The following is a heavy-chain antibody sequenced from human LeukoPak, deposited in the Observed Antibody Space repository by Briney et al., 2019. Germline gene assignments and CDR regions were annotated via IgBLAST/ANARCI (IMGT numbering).Heavy chain of an antibody. CDR2: IIPILGIA. CDR1: GGTFSSYA. Sequence: ASVKVSCKASGGTFSSYAISWVRQAPGQGLEWMGRIIPILGIANYAQKFQGRVTITADKPTSTAYMELSSLRSEDTAVYYCAREGHWNYYYYYGMDVWGQGTTVTVSS. D-gene: IGHD1-1*01. CDR3: AREGHWNYYYYYGMDV. V-gene: IGHV1-69*04. J-gene: IGHJ6*02.